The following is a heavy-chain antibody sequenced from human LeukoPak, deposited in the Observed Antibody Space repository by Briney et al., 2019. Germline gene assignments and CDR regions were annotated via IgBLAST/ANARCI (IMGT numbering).Heavy chain of an antibody. D-gene: IGHD2-2*01. CDR2: STYDGSNK. V-gene: IGHV3-33*05. CDR3: ARADYCTSISCYGVYYYGMEV. J-gene: IGHJ6*02. CDR1: GITFGSYG. Sequence: GGSLRLSCAAPGITFGSYGMHWVRQAPGKGLEWVAMSTYDGSNKHYADSVKGRFTISRDNSKNTLYLQMNSLRVEDTAVYYCARADYCTSISCYGVYYYGMEVWGQGTTVTVSS.